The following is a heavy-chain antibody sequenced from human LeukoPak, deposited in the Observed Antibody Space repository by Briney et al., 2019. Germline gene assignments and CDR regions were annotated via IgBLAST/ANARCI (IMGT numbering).Heavy chain of an antibody. J-gene: IGHJ4*02. Sequence: PSETLSLTCTVSGGSISSYYWSWIRQPPGKGLEWIGYIYYSGSTNYNPSLKSRVTISVDTSKNQFSLKLSSVTAADTAVYYCARRSVSLSRGYSSSFDYWGQGTLVTVSS. CDR2: IYYSGST. CDR1: GGSISSYY. D-gene: IGHD5-18*01. V-gene: IGHV4-59*08. CDR3: ARRSVSLSRGYSSSFDY.